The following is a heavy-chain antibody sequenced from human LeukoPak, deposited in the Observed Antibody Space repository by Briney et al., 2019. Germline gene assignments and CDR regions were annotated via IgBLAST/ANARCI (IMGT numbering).Heavy chain of an antibody. CDR2: IYYSGST. CDR3: ARGFYYYDTSGRGFYFDY. CDR1: GGSISSYY. D-gene: IGHD3-22*01. V-gene: IGHV4-59*12. J-gene: IGHJ4*02. Sequence: SETLSLTCIVSGGSISSYYWSWIRQPPGKGLEWIGYIYYSGSTNYNPSLRSRVTISVDTSKNQFSLKLSSVTAADTAVYYCARGFYYYDTSGRGFYFDYWGQGTLVTVSS.